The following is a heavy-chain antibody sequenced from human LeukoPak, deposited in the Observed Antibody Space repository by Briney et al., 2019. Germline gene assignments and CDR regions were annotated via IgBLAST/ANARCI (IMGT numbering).Heavy chain of an antibody. CDR1: GSTFNTYA. CDR2: ISDSGGNT. J-gene: IGHJ4*02. Sequence: GSLRLSCAASGSTFNTYAMSWVRQAPWERLQWVSGISDSGGNTYYADSVRGRFTISRDNSKNTLYLQMNSLRAEDTAVYYCARHRSSWLIDYWGQGTLVTVSS. V-gene: IGHV3-23*01. CDR3: ARHRSSWLIDY. D-gene: IGHD6-6*01.